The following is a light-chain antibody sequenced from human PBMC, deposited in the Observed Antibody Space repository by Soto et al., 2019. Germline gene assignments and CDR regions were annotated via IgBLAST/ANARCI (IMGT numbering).Light chain of an antibody. Sequence: QSVLTQPASVSGSPGQSIAISCTGTSSDVGYYNYVSWYQQHPGKAPKVMIYDVNNRPSGVSDRFSGSKSGNTAPLTISGLQAEDEADYYCSSYTSSSTYVFGTGTKVTVL. CDR2: DVN. CDR1: SSDVGYYNY. V-gene: IGLV2-14*01. J-gene: IGLJ1*01. CDR3: SSYTSSSTYV.